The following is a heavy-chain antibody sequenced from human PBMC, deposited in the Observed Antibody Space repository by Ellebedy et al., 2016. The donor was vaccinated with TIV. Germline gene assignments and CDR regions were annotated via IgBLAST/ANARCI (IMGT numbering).Heavy chain of an antibody. J-gene: IGHJ6*02. CDR2: IKQHGSEK. Sequence: GESLKISCAASGFTFSSYWMSWVRQAPGKGLEWVANIKQHGSEKYYVDSVKGRFTISRDNAKNSLYLQMNSLRAEDTAVYYCARIFSSSWYQYYGMDVWGQGTTVTVSS. CDR3: ARIFSSSWYQYYGMDV. D-gene: IGHD6-13*01. CDR1: GFTFSSYW. V-gene: IGHV3-7*04.